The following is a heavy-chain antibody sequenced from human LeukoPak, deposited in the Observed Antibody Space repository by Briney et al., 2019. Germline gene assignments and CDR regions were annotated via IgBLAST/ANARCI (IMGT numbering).Heavy chain of an antibody. V-gene: IGHV4-38-2*02. CDR3: ARAHPRIAENWFDP. D-gene: IGHD6-13*01. J-gene: IGHJ5*02. CDR1: GFSISSDYY. Sequence: PSETLSLTCTVSGFSISSDYYWGWIRQPPGPGLGWIGSMYHSGSTYKNPSLKSRVTISVDMSKNQFSLKLSSVTAADTAVYYCARAHPRIAENWFDPWGQGTLVTVSS. CDR2: MYHSGST.